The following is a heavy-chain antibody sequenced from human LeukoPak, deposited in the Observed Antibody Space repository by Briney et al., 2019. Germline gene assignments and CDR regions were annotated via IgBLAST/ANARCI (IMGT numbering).Heavy chain of an antibody. CDR1: GGSISSYY. J-gene: IGHJ4*02. V-gene: IGHV4-59*08. CDR2: IYYSGST. CDR3: ARQDDDIVVVPAAYFDY. Sequence: PSETLSLTCTVSGGSISSYYWSWIRQPPGKGLEWIGYIYYSGSTYYNPSLKSRVTISVDTSKNQFSLKLGSVTAADTAVYYCARQDDDIVVVPAAYFDYWGQGTLVTVSS. D-gene: IGHD2-2*01.